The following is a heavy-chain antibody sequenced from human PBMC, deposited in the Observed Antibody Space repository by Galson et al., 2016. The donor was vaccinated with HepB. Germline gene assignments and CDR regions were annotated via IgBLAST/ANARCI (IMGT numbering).Heavy chain of an antibody. Sequence: LRLSCAASEFTFSSYAMSWVRQAPGKGLEWVSGITGSGDKTLYADSVKGRFTISRDNSKNTLYLQMNSLRAEDTAVYYCAKAFGTGFWSGYDYWGQGTLVSVSS. CDR3: AKAFGTGFWSGYDY. V-gene: IGHV3-23*01. D-gene: IGHD3-3*01. CDR1: EFTFSSYA. CDR2: ITGSGDKT. J-gene: IGHJ4*02.